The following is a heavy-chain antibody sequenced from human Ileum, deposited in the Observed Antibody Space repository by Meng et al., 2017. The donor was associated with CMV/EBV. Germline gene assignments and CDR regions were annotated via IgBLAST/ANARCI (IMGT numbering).Heavy chain of an antibody. V-gene: IGHV3-66*02. J-gene: IGHJ4*02. CDR3: LATYY. CDR2: IYSGGST. CDR1: GFTVSNNY. D-gene: IGHD3-3*02. Sequence: GESLKISCAASGFTVSNNYMSWVRQAPGKGLEWVSLIYSGGSTYYADSVKGRFNISRDNSKNTLYLQMNSLRSEDTAVYYCLATYYWGQGTLVTVSS.